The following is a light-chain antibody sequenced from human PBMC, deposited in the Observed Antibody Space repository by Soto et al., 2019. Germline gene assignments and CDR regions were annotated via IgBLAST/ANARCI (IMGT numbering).Light chain of an antibody. V-gene: IGKV1-5*01. CDR2: DAS. CDR3: LNYNNAPQT. CDR1: QNINNW. Sequence: DIQMTQSPSTLSASIGDRVTITCRASQNINNWIAWYQQKPGKAPKFLIYDASTLESGVPSRFSGSGFGTEFTLTISSLQPDDFATYFCLNYNNAPQTFGQGTKVDIK. J-gene: IGKJ1*01.